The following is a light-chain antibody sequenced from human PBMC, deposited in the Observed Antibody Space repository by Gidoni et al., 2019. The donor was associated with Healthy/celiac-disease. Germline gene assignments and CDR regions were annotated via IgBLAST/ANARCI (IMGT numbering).Light chain of an antibody. CDR1: QSGSRSY. J-gene: IGKJ4*01. CDR2: GAS. V-gene: IGKV3-20*01. Sequence: EIVLTQSPGTLSLSPGERATLSCRASQSGSRSYLAWYQQKPGQAPRLLIYGASSRATGIPDRFSGSGSGTDFTLTISRLEPEDFAVYYCQQYGSSLRLTFGGGTKVEIK. CDR3: QQYGSSLRLT.